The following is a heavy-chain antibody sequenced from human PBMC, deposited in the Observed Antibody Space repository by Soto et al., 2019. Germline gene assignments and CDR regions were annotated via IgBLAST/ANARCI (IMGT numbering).Heavy chain of an antibody. CDR1: GYTLTDLS. CDR2: FYPEDGET. D-gene: IGHD3-16*02. V-gene: IGHV1-24*01. CDR3: ATSVTFGGVIVLNMPYYFAY. J-gene: IGHJ4*02. Sequence: QVQLVQSGAAVKNPGASVKVYCKVSGYTLTDLSMHWVRQAPGKGLERMGGFYPEDGETIYAQKFQGRVTMTADTATDTAYRELSSLRSEDTAVYYCATSVTFGGVIVLNMPYYFAYWGQGTLVTVSS.